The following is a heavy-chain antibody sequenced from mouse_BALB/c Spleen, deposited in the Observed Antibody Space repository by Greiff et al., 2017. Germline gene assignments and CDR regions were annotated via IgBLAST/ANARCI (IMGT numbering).Heavy chain of an antibody. CDR1: GYTFTSYT. Sequence: QVQLKESAADLARPGASVKMSCKASGYTFTSYTMHWVKQRPGQGLEWIGYINPSSGYTEYNQKFKDKTTLTADKSSSTAYMQLSSLTSEDSAVYYCARCGYFDYWGQGTTLTVSS. J-gene: IGHJ2*01. V-gene: IGHV1-4*02. CDR2: INPSSGYT. CDR3: ARCGYFDY.